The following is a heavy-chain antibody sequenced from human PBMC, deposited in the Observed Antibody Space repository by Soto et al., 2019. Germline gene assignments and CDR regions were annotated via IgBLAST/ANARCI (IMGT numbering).Heavy chain of an antibody. V-gene: IGHV4-59*01. CDR1: GGTMSSYC. D-gene: IGHD1-26*01. CDR3: ARRYGGNFDY. Sequence: VVGGTMSSYCGSWIRQPPGKGLEWIGYIYYSGSTNYNPSLKSRVTISVDTSKNQFSLKLSSVTAADTAVYYCARRYGGNFDYWGQGTLVTVSS. J-gene: IGHJ4*02. CDR2: IYYSGST.